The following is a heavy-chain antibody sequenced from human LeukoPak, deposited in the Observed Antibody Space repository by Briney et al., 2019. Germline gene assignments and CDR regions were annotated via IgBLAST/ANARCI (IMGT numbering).Heavy chain of an antibody. CDR2: IGGSSSSL. J-gene: IGHJ3*01. CDR1: GFTFRIYS. V-gene: IGHV3-21*01. D-gene: IGHD4-17*01. CDR3: AKEAGQDYGALDAFDV. Sequence: PGGSLRLSCAASGFTFRIYSMNWVRQAPGKGLEWVSSIGGSSSSLYYAESVKGRFTISRDNARNSLYLQMNSLRAEDTAVYYCAKEAGQDYGALDAFDVWGQGTMVTVSS.